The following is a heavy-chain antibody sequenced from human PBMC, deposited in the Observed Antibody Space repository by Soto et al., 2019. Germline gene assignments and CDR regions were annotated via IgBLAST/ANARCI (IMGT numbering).Heavy chain of an antibody. Sequence: SVKVSCKASGFTFTSSAVQWVRQARGQRLEWIGWIVVGSGNTNYAQKFQERVTITRDMSTSTAYMELSSLRSEDTAVYYCAADSPPATYYDYVWGSYRFGYWGQGTLVTVSS. V-gene: IGHV1-58*01. J-gene: IGHJ4*02. CDR1: GFTFTSSA. CDR3: AADSPPATYYDYVWGSYRFGY. D-gene: IGHD3-16*02. CDR2: IVVGSGNT.